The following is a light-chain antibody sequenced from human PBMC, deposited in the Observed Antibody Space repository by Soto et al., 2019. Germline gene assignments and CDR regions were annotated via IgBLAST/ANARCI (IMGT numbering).Light chain of an antibody. J-gene: IGKJ1*01. CDR3: QQYNDWPPKRT. CDR1: QSITTN. V-gene: IGKV3-15*01. CDR2: GAS. Sequence: EVVMTQSPVTLSVSPGERATLSCRASQSITTNLAWYQQKPGQAPRLLIYGASTRATGVPARFSVSGSGTQFTLTISSLQSEDFALYYCQQYNDWPPKRTFGQGTRVDFK.